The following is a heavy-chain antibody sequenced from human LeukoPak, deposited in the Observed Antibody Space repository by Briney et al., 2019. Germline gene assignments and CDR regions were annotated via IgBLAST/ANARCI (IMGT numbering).Heavy chain of an antibody. J-gene: IGHJ4*02. CDR3: ARDGSGWYEVLFDY. V-gene: IGHV1-18*01. D-gene: IGHD6-19*01. Sequence: GASVKVSCEASGYTFISYGISWVRQAPGQGLEWMGWISAYNGNTNYAQKVRDRVTMTTDTTTSTAYMELRSLRSDDTAVYYCARDGSGWYEVLFDYWGQGTLVTVSS. CDR1: GYTFISYG. CDR2: ISAYNGNT.